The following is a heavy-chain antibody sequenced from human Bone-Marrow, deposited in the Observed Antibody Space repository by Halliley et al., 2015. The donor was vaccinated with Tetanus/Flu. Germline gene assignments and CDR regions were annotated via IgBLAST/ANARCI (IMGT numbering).Heavy chain of an antibody. D-gene: IGHD3-16*01. Sequence: TLSLTCAVSGYSISSGYYWGWFRQPPGKGLEWIASIYHSGSTYYNPSLKSRVTISADTSKNQFSLKLRSVTAADTAVYYCASQGGGAPLEYWGQGTLVTVSS. CDR1: GYSISSGYY. CDR2: IYHSGST. V-gene: IGHV4-38-2*01. J-gene: IGHJ4*02. CDR3: ASQGGGAPLEY.